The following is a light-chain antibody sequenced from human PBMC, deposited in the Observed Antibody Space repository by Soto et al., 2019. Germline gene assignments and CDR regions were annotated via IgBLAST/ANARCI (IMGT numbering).Light chain of an antibody. CDR1: TSNIGNNY. CDR3: GTWDDSLSALV. CDR2: DND. Sequence: QSALTQPPSVSAAPGQKVTISCSGSTSNIGNNYVSWYQQLPGTAPKLLIFDNDNRPSGIPDRFSASKSGTSATLDITGLQTGDEADYYCGTWDDSLSALVFGTGTKLTVL. V-gene: IGLV1-51*01. J-gene: IGLJ1*01.